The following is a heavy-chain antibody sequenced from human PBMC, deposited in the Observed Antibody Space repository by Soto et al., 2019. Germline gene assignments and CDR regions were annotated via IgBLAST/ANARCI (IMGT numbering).Heavy chain of an antibody. D-gene: IGHD3-22*01. CDR1: GFIFSGDA. CDR2: INGISTTS. V-gene: IGHV3-23*01. CDR3: AKRDHFDVSTSSPVCGH. J-gene: IGHJ4*02. Sequence: EVQLLESGGGLVQPGGSLRLSCAASGFIFSGDAMAWLRQAPGQGLEWISGINGISTTSYYADSVKSRFTISSDNSRNPRYLQMNGPRAEDTAVYYCAKRDHFDVSTSSPVCGHWGTGTLVTVSS.